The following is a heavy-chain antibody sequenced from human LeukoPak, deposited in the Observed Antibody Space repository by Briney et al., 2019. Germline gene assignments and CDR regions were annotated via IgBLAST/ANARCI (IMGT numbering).Heavy chain of an antibody. Sequence: PGGSLRLSCAASGFTFSSYWMHWVRQAPGKGLVWVSRINTDGSSTSYADSVKGRFTISRDNAKNTLYLQMNSLRAEDTAVYYCATEGYNFLAFDIWGQGTMVTVPS. J-gene: IGHJ3*02. CDR2: INTDGSST. CDR3: ATEGYNFLAFDI. D-gene: IGHD5-24*01. CDR1: GFTFSSYW. V-gene: IGHV3-74*01.